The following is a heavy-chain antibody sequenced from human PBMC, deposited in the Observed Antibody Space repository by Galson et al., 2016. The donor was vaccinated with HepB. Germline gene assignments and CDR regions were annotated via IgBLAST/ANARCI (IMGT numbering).Heavy chain of an antibody. CDR2: ISSGTNT. J-gene: IGHJ3*02. V-gene: IGHV3-66*04. Sequence: SLRLSCAASGFTVSDNYITWVRQAPGKGLEWVSVISSGTNTDYADSVKGRFTISRDNSKNTVYLQLNSLRAEDTAVYYCAEHVVGSTRAAFEIWGQGTMVTVSS. D-gene: IGHD2-21*01. CDR3: AEHVVGSTRAAFEI. CDR1: GFTVSDNY.